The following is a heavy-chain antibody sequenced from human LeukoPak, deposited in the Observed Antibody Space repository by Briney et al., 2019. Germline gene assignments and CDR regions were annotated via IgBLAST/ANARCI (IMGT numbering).Heavy chain of an antibody. J-gene: IGHJ4*02. V-gene: IGHV1-2*02. Sequence: ASVKVSCKASGYTFTGYYMHWVRQAPGQGLEWMGWINPNSGGTNYAQKFQGRVTMTRDTSTSTAYMELRSLRSDDTAVYYCAREGYDSSGYWSGRTSYYFDYWGQGTLVTVSS. D-gene: IGHD3-22*01. CDR3: AREGYDSSGYWSGRTSYYFDY. CDR1: GYTFTGYY. CDR2: INPNSGGT.